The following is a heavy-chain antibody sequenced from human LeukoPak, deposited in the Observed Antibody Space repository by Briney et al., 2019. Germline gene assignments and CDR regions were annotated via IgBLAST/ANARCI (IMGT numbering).Heavy chain of an antibody. J-gene: IGHJ4*02. D-gene: IGHD2-21*02. Sequence: ASVKVSCKASGYTFTSYGISWVRQAPGQGLEWMGWINPNSGGTNYAQKFQGRVTMTRDTSISTAYMELSRLRSDDTAVYYCARVPLYCGGDCLFDYWGQGTLVTVSS. CDR3: ARVPLYCGGDCLFDY. V-gene: IGHV1-2*02. CDR2: INPNSGGT. CDR1: GYTFTSYG.